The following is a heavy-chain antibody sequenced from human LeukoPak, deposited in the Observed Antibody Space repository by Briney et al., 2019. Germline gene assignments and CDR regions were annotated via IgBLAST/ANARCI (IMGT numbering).Heavy chain of an antibody. Sequence: GGSLRLSCAASGFTFSSYGMSWVRQAPGKGLEWVSGISGSGGSTYYADSVKGRFTISRDNSKNTLYLQMNSLRAEDTAVYYCAKGGCSSTSCPMRSYYYYYYMDVWGKGTTVTVSS. CDR1: GFTFSSYG. D-gene: IGHD2-2*01. V-gene: IGHV3-23*01. J-gene: IGHJ6*03. CDR2: ISGSGGST. CDR3: AKGGCSSTSCPMRSYYYYYYMDV.